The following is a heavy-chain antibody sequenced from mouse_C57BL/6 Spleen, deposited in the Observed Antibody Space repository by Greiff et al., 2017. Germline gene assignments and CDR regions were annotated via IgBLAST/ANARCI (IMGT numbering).Heavy chain of an antibody. V-gene: IGHV1-59*01. CDR3: ARSRTTLVAKAMDY. CDR1: GYTFTSYW. J-gene: IGHJ4*01. D-gene: IGHD1-1*01. Sequence: QVQLQQPGAELVRPGTSVKLSCKASGYTFTSYWMNWVKQRTGPGLEWIGVIDPSDSYTNYNQKFKGKATLTVDTASSTAYMQLSSLTSEDSAVYYCARSRTTLVAKAMDYWGQGTSVTVSS. CDR2: IDPSDSYT.